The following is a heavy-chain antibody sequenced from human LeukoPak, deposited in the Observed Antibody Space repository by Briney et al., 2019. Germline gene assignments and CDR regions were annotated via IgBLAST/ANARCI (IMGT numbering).Heavy chain of an antibody. CDR1: GFTFSSYA. CDR3: AKDILDYSSSWYLDV. CDR2: ISGSGGST. Sequence: GGSLRLSCAASGFTFSSYAMSWVRQAPGKGLEWVSTISGSGGSTYHADSVKGRFTTSRDSSKNTLYLQMNSLRAEDTAVYYCAKDILDYSSSWYLDVWGQGTTVSVSS. V-gene: IGHV3-23*01. J-gene: IGHJ6*02. D-gene: IGHD6-13*01.